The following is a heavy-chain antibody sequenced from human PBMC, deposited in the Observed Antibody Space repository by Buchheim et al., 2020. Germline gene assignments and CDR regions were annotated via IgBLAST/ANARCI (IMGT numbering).Heavy chain of an antibody. CDR3: ARGGGGGWYYYYYGVDV. CDR1: GGSISSGSYY. D-gene: IGHD6-19*01. V-gene: IGHV4-61*02. Sequence: QVQLQESGPGLVKPSQTLSLTCTVSGGSISSGSYYWSWIRQPAGKGLEWIGRIYTSGSTNYNPSLKSRVTISVDTSKNQFSLKLSSVTAADTAVYYCARGGGGGWYYYYYGVDVWGQGTT. CDR2: IYTSGST. J-gene: IGHJ6*02.